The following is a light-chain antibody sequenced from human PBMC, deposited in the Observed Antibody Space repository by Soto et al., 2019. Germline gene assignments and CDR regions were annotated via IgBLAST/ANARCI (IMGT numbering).Light chain of an antibody. Sequence: QSALTQPASVSGSPGQSITISCAGTNSDIGAYNFVSWYQQHPGKAPKLIIFEVSKRPSGLSNRFSGSKSGNTASLTISGLQAEDEADYYCCSYAGVRTPYVFGTGTKLTVL. CDR1: NSDIGAYNF. CDR2: EVS. V-gene: IGLV2-23*02. CDR3: CSYAGVRTPYV. J-gene: IGLJ1*01.